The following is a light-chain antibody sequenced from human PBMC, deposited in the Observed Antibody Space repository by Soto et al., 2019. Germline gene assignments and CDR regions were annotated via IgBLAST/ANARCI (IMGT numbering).Light chain of an antibody. CDR1: QSVSSSY. J-gene: IGKJ1*01. CDR3: QQYNTFWT. Sequence: IVLTQSPCKLSFPPGERATLSCRASQSVSSSYLAWYQQKPGQAPRLLIYGASSRATGIPDRFSGSGSGTEFTLTISSLQPDDFATYYCQQYNTFWTFGQGTKV. CDR2: GAS. V-gene: IGKV3-20*01.